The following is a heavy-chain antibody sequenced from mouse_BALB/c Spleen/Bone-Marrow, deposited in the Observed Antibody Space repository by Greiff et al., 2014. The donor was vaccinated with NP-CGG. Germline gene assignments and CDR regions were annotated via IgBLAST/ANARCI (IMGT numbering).Heavy chain of an antibody. CDR1: GFTFSSYG. CDR3: ARVYGWYFDV. J-gene: IGHJ1*01. D-gene: IGHD1-1*01. Sequence: EVQLQESGGGLGQPGGSLKLSCVASGFTFSSYGMSWVRQTPDKRLELVATINNNGGSTYYPDSVKGQFTISRDNAKNTLYLQMSSLKSEDTAMYYCARVYGWYFDVWGAGTTVTVSS. CDR2: INNNGGST. V-gene: IGHV5-6-3*01.